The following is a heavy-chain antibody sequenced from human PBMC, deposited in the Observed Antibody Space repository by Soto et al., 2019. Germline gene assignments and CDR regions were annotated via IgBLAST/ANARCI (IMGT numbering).Heavy chain of an antibody. J-gene: IGHJ6*02. CDR3: ARDYLAVAGTYYYYGMDV. V-gene: IGHV4-31*03. D-gene: IGHD6-19*01. Sequence: PSETLSLTCTVSGGSISSGGYYWSWIRQHPGKGLEWIGYIYYSGSTYYNPSLKSRVTISVDTSKNQFSLKLSSVTAADTAVYYCARDYLAVAGTYYYYGMDVWGQGTTVTVSS. CDR2: IYYSGST. CDR1: GGSISSGGYY.